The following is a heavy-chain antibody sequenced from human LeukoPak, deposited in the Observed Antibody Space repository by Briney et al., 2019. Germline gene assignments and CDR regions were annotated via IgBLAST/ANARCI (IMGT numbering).Heavy chain of an antibody. CDR2: IYYSGSP. Sequence: SETLSLTCTVSGGSLSSSSYYWCWIRQPPGKGLEWIASIYYSGSPYYNPSLKSRVTISVDTSKNQFSLKLSSVTAADTAVYYCASLRGDYYDSSGYVDYWGQGTLVTVSS. V-gene: IGHV4-39*01. CDR1: GGSLSSSSYY. CDR3: ASLRGDYYDSSGYVDY. D-gene: IGHD3-22*01. J-gene: IGHJ4*02.